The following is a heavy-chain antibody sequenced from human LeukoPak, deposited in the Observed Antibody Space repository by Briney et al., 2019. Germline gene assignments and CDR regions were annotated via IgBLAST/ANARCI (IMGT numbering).Heavy chain of an antibody. V-gene: IGHV4-34*01. Sequence: PSETLSLTCAVYGGSFSGYYWSWIRQPPGKGPEWIGEINHSGSTNYNPSLKSRVTISVDTSKNQFSLKLSSVTAADTAVYYCARELLGIAAAGTSTDYYYYMDVWGKGTTVTVSS. CDR2: INHSGST. J-gene: IGHJ6*03. CDR1: GGSFSGYY. CDR3: ARELLGIAAAGTSTDYYYYMDV. D-gene: IGHD6-13*01.